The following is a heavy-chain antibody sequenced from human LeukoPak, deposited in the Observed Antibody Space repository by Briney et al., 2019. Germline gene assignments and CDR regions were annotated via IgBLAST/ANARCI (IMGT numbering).Heavy chain of an antibody. J-gene: IGHJ4*02. CDR2: IYYSGST. CDR1: GGSISSSSYY. CDR3: AREGTGTTGSFDY. Sequence: SETLSLTCTVSGGSISSSSYYWGWIRQPPGKGLEWIGSIYYSGSTNYNPSLKSRVTISVDTSKNQFSLKLSSVTAADTAAYYCAREGTGTTGSFDYWGQGTLVTVSS. D-gene: IGHD1-7*01. V-gene: IGHV4-39*07.